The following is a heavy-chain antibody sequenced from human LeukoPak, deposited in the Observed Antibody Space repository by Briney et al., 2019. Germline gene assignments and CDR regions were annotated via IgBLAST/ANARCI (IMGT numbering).Heavy chain of an antibody. Sequence: GGSLRHSRAASGFTPSSYCMSGVRQAPGRGLERVANIKLDGSEKYNVDSVKGRFTISRDSAKNSLYLQMNSLRAEDTAVYYCATDTNRDLDYWGQGTLVTVSS. CDR2: IKLDGSEK. D-gene: IGHD1-14*01. CDR1: GFTPSSYC. V-gene: IGHV3-7*05. J-gene: IGHJ4*02. CDR3: ATDTNRDLDY.